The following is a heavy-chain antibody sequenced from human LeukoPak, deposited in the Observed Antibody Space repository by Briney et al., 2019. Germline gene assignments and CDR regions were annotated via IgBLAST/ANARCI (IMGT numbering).Heavy chain of an antibody. CDR2: ISYDGSNK. J-gene: IGHJ3*02. V-gene: IGHV3-30*14. CDR1: GFTFSSYA. CDR3: AKVSSSGWDAHAFDI. D-gene: IGHD6-19*01. Sequence: GRSLRLSCAASGFTFSSYAMHWVRQAPGKGLEWVAVISYDGSNKYYADSVKGRFTISRDNSKNTLYLQMNSLRVEDTAVYYCAKVSSSGWDAHAFDIWGQGTMVTVSS.